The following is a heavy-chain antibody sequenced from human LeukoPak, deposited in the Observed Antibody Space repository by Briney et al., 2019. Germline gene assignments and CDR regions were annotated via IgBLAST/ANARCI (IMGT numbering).Heavy chain of an antibody. V-gene: IGHV1-46*01. CDR1: GYTFTSYY. D-gene: IGHD3-9*01. CDR2: INPSGGST. CDR3: ARDYGAYYDILTGSYYFDY. J-gene: IGHJ4*02. Sequence: ASVKVSCKASGYTFTSYYMHWVRQAPGQGLEWMGIINPSGGSTRYAQKFQGRVTMTRDMSTSTVYMDLSSLRSEDTAVYYCARDYGAYYDILTGSYYFDYWGQGTLVTVSS.